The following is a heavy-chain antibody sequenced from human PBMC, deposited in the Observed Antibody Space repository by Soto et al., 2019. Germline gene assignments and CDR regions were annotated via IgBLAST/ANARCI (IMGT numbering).Heavy chain of an antibody. D-gene: IGHD7-27*01. CDR1: GGSFSGYY. V-gene: IGHV4-34*01. Sequence: QVQLQQWGAGLLKPSETLSLTCAVYGGSFSGYYWSWIRQPPGQGLEWIGEINHSGSTNYNPSLKSRVTISVDTSKNQFSLKLSSVTAADTAVYYCARSESNRYYYGMDVWGQGTTVTVSS. CDR3: ARSESNRYYYGMDV. J-gene: IGHJ6*02. CDR2: INHSGST.